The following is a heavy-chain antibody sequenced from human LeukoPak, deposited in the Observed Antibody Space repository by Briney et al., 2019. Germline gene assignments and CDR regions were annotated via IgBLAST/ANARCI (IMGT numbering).Heavy chain of an antibody. CDR3: ATENGDRGSGSYSYRWDY. Sequence: ASVKVSRKASGYTFTSYYMDWVRQAPGQGLEWMGIINPSGGSTNYAQKFQGRVTMTRDTSTSTVYMELSSLRSEDTAVYYCATENGDRGSGSYSYRWDYWGQGTLVTVSS. D-gene: IGHD3-10*01. V-gene: IGHV1-46*01. J-gene: IGHJ4*02. CDR2: INPSGGST. CDR1: GYTFTSYY.